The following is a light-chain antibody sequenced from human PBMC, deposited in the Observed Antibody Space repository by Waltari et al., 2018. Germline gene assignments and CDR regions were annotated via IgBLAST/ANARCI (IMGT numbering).Light chain of an antibody. CDR2: QDN. J-gene: IGLJ1*01. CDR3: QAWDNSLEV. V-gene: IGLV3-1*01. Sequence: SYELTQAPSVSVSPGQTAIITCSGHELGASYAAWYQHKAGQSPVLLIYQDNKRPSGIPERFSGSNSGNTATLTISGTQTMDEADYYCQAWDNSLEVFGPGTKVTVL. CDR1: ELGASY.